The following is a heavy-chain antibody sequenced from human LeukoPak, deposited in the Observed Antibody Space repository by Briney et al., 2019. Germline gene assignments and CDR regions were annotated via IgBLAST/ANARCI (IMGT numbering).Heavy chain of an antibody. CDR1: GFTFSSYS. CDR3: ARVSGLGMNEYYQH. V-gene: IGHV3-48*01. D-gene: IGHD3-10*01. J-gene: IGHJ1*01. CDR2: ISSSSSTI. Sequence: GGSLRLSCAASGFTFSSYSMNWVRQAPGKGLEWVSYISSSSSTIYYADSVKGRFTISRDNAKNTLYLQMNSLGAEDTAVYYCARVSGLGMNEYYQHWGQGTLVTVAS.